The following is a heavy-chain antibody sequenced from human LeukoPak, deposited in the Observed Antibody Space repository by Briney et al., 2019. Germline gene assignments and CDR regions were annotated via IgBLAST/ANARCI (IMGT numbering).Heavy chain of an antibody. V-gene: IGHV4-39*07. CDR1: GGSISSSSYY. D-gene: IGHD6-13*01. CDR2: IYYSGST. Sequence: SETLSLTCTVSGGSISSSSYYWGWIRQPPGKGLEWIGSIYYSGSTNYNPSLKSRVTISVDTSKNQFSLKVTSVTAADTAVYYCARRYSSSLYGWFDPWGQGTLVTVSS. J-gene: IGHJ5*02. CDR3: ARRYSSSLYGWFDP.